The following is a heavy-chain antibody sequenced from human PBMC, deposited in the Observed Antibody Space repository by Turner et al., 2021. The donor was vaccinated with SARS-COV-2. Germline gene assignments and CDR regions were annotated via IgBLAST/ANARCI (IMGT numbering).Heavy chain of an antibody. CDR1: GFTFDDYA. CDR3: ARDCSIPSCEA. V-gene: IGHV3-9*01. J-gene: IGHJ5*02. Sequence: EVQLVESGGGLVQPGGSLRLSCAASGFTFDDYAMHWVRQAPGKGLEWVSGISWNSVGIGYADSVKGRFTISRDNAKNSLYLQMNSLRAEDTALYYCARDCSIPSCEAWGQGTLVTVSS. D-gene: IGHD2-2*01. CDR2: ISWNSVGI.